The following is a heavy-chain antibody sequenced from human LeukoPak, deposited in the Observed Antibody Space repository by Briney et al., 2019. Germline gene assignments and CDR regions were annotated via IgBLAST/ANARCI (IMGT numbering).Heavy chain of an antibody. CDR1: GFTVSTKY. Sequence: GGSLRLSCVASGFTVSTKYMSWVRQAPGKGLEWVSVLYSGGYTYYADSVKGRFTISRDNSKNTLYLQMNSLRTEDTAVYYCARSLLGIRYFDYWGQGTLVTVSS. CDR2: LYSGGYT. D-gene: IGHD7-27*01. CDR3: ARSLLGIRYFDY. J-gene: IGHJ4*02. V-gene: IGHV3-66*01.